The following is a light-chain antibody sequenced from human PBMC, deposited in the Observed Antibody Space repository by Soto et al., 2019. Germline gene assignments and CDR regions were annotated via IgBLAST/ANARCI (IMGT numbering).Light chain of an antibody. J-gene: IGLJ2*01. CDR2: EVN. CDR1: SGDVGSYKY. Sequence: QSALTQPTSVSGSPGQSISVSCTGSSGDVGSYKYVSWYQQHPGKAPKLIIYEVNKRPSGFSDRFSGSKSGNTASLTISGLQAEDEADYYCSSYTITSTLVIFGGGTKLTVL. CDR3: SSYTITSTLVI. V-gene: IGLV2-14*01.